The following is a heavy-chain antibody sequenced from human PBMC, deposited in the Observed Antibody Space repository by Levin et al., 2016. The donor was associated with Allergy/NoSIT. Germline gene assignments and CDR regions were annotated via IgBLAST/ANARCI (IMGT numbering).Heavy chain of an antibody. CDR3: SRLRYWGDWFDP. CDR2: IRSTPYGGTT. J-gene: IGHJ5*02. D-gene: IGHD3-9*01. Sequence: WIRQPPGKGLEWVGFIRSTPYGGTTEYAASVKGRITISRDDSKSIAYLQMNSLKTEDTGAYYCSRLRYWGDWFDPWGQGTLVTVSS. V-gene: IGHV3-49*02.